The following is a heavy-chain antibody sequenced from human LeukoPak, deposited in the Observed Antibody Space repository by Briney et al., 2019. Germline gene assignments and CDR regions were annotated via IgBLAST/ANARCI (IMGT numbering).Heavy chain of an antibody. CDR2: INAGNGNT. CDR1: GYTFTSYA. Sequence: ASVKVSCKASGYTFTSYAMHWVRQAPGQRLEWMGWINAGNGNTKYSQKFQGRVTITRDTSASTAYMEVSSLRSEDTAVYYCARDRRITMVRGVITTARWFDPWGQGTLVTVSS. V-gene: IGHV1-3*01. D-gene: IGHD3-10*01. CDR3: ARDRRITMVRGVITTARWFDP. J-gene: IGHJ5*02.